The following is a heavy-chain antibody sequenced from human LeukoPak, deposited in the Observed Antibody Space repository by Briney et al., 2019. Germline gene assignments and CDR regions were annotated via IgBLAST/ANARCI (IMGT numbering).Heavy chain of an antibody. CDR1: GFIFDNYA. Sequence: GGSLRLSCAAPGFIFDNYAIHWVRQAPGKGLEWVSLISGDGGSTFYADSVRGRFTTSRDNTRKSLSLQMSSLRSEDTALYYCARESETSGWYDYWGQGTLVTVSS. D-gene: IGHD6-19*01. CDR3: ARESETSGWYDY. J-gene: IGHJ4*02. CDR2: ISGDGGST. V-gene: IGHV3-43*02.